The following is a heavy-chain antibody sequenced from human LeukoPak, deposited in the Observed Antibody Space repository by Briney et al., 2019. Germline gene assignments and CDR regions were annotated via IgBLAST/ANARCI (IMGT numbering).Heavy chain of an antibody. V-gene: IGHV3-53*01. Sequence: GGSLRLSCAASGFTVSSNYMSWVRQAPGKGLEWVSVIYSGGSTYYADSVKGRFTISRDNSKNTLYLQMNSLRAEDAAVYYCARDLVMATINPSYYMDVWGKGTTVTVSS. D-gene: IGHD5-12*01. CDR2: IYSGGST. J-gene: IGHJ6*03. CDR3: ARDLVMATINPSYYMDV. CDR1: GFTVSSNY.